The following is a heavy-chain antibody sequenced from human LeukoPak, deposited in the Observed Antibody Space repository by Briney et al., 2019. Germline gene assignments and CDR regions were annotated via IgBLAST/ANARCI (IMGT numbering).Heavy chain of an antibody. V-gene: IGHV4-34*01. CDR1: GGSFSGYY. J-gene: IGHJ4*02. CDR3: ARGRDGSGWYRGGLEFDY. D-gene: IGHD6-19*01. CDR2: INHSGST. Sequence: SETLSLTCAVYGGSFSGYYWGWIRRPPGKGLEWIGEINHSGSTNYNPSLKSRVTISVDTSKNQFSLKLSSVTAADTAVYYCARGRDGSGWYRGGLEFDYWGQGTLVTVSS.